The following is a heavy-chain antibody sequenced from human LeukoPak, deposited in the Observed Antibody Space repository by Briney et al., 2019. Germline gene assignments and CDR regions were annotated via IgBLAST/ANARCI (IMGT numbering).Heavy chain of an antibody. Sequence: GASVKVSCKASGYTFTGYYMHWARQATGQGLEWMGWMNPNSGNTGYAQKFQGRVTMTRNTSISTAYMELSSLRSEDTAVYYCARGRVDSDFDYWGQGTLVTVSS. D-gene: IGHD5-18*01. J-gene: IGHJ4*02. V-gene: IGHV1-8*02. CDR3: ARGRVDSDFDY. CDR2: MNPNSGNT. CDR1: GYTFTGYY.